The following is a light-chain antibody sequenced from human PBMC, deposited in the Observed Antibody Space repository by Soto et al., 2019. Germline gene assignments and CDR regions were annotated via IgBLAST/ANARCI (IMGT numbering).Light chain of an antibody. J-gene: IGKJ3*01. V-gene: IGKV3-11*01. CDR2: DAS. CDR3: QLRGKWRPS. Sequence: EILLKQTPATLSLSPKERATLSCGASQSVSRYLAWYQQKPGQAPRLLIYDASNRATGIPARFSVSVSGTDGTITISIRKTEDGAVYYCQLRGKWRPSFGSGTKVDI. CDR1: QSVSRY.